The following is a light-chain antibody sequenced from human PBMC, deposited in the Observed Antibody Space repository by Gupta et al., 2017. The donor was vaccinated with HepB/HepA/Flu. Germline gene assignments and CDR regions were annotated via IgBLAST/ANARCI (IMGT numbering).Light chain of an antibody. CDR2: EVS. V-gene: IGLV2-23*02. CDR3: CAYAGSSTWV. Sequence: QSALTKPASVSGSPGQSITIPCTGTSSDVGSYTLVSWYPQHPGKAPKLMIYEVSKRPSGVSNRFSGSKSGNTASLTISGLQAEDEADYYCCAYAGSSTWVFGGGTKLTVL. J-gene: IGLJ3*02. CDR1: SSDVGSYTL.